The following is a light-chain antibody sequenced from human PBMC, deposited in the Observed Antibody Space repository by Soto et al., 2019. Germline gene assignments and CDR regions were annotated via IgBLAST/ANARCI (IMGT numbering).Light chain of an antibody. CDR2: DTS. J-gene: IGKJ5*01. Sequence: EFVLTHSPGTLSLSPCERATLSCRASQSLTNSFIAWYQQRPGQAPRLLIYDTSSRASGIPDRFSGSGSGTDFTLTISRLETEDFAVFYCQQYGTSEITFGQGTRLEIK. CDR1: QSLTNSF. V-gene: IGKV3-20*01. CDR3: QQYGTSEIT.